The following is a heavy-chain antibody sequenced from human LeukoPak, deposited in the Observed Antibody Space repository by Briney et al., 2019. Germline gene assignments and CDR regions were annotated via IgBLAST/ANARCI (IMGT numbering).Heavy chain of an antibody. CDR1: GITVSTNY. V-gene: IGHV3-23*01. D-gene: IGHD3-16*01. Sequence: GGSLRLSCAASGITVSTNYMSWVRQAPGQGLEWVSTISGSSHSRTDYADSVKGRFTISRDNSQNTLFLQVDTLRVEDTATYYCAKDRSLGRLVHEAFDVWGQGTMVVVSS. CDR2: ISGSSHSRT. J-gene: IGHJ3*01. CDR3: AKDRSLGRLVHEAFDV.